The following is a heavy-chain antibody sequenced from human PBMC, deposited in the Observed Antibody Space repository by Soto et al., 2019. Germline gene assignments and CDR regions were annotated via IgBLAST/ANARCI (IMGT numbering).Heavy chain of an antibody. Sequence: QVQLQESGPGLMKPSGTLSLPCAVSGGSISTNCWSWVRQPPGKGLEWIGEIYHRGATNYNPSLKNRVTMSVDKSQNHLSLNLNSVTAADTAVYYCARHIAVSGTRGFDFWGHGTLVTVSS. J-gene: IGHJ4*01. CDR2: IYHRGAT. D-gene: IGHD6-19*01. V-gene: IGHV4-4*02. CDR1: GGSISTNC. CDR3: ARHIAVSGTRGFDF.